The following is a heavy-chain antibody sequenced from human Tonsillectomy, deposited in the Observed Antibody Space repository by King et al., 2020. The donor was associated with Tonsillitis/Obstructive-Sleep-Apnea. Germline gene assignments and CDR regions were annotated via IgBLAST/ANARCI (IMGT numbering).Heavy chain of an antibody. D-gene: IGHD3-16*02. CDR2: ISYDGSNK. CDR3: ARNGGDYVWGSYRDMDV. J-gene: IGHJ6*03. V-gene: IGHV3-30*01. CDR1: GFTFSSYA. Sequence: VQLVESGGGVVQPGRSLRLSCAASGFTFSSYAMHWVRQAPGKGLEWVAVISYDGSNKYYADSVKVRLTISRDNSKNTLYLQMNSLRAEDTAVYYCARNGGDYVWGSYRDMDVWGKGTTVTVSS.